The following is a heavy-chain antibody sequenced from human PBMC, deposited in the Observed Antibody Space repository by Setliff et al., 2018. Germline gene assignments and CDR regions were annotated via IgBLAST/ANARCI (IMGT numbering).Heavy chain of an antibody. CDR2: TIPIFGTT. Sequence: SVKVSCKASGGTFRNYGISWVRQAPGQGLEWMGGTIPIFGTTDYAQKFRGRVTIITDESTSTAFMQLSSLRSEDTAVYFCARESVVVVTTTNYYYYIDVWGEGTTVTVSS. J-gene: IGHJ6*03. CDR3: ARESVVVVTTTNYYYYIDV. CDR1: GGTFRNYG. D-gene: IGHD2-21*02. V-gene: IGHV1-69*05.